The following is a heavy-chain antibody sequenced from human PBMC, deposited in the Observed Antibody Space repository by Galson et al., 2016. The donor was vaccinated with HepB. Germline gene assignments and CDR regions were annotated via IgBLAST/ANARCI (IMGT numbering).Heavy chain of an antibody. CDR1: GLTFGSYT. CDR2: ITSSGSLT. Sequence: SLRLSCAASGLTFGSYTMTWVRQAPGKGLEWVSAITSSGSLTYYADSVKGRFTISRDNAKKSLYLQMNSLRAEDTAFYYCARSYGIRAGTTVYGMDVWGQGNPGHRRL. CDR3: ARSYGIRAGTTVYGMDV. V-gene: IGHV3-21*01. J-gene: IGHJ6*02. D-gene: IGHD1-1*01.